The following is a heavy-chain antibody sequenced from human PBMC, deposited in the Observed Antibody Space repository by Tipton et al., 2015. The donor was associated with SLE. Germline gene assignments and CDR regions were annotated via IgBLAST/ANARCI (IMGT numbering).Heavy chain of an antibody. CDR1: GGSFSGYY. V-gene: IGHV4-34*01. Sequence: TLSLTCAVYGGSFSGYYWSWIRQPPGKGLEWIGEINHGGSTNYNPSLKSRVTISVDTSKNQFSLKLSSVTAADTAAYYCARGGRYGYFDYWGQGTLVTVSS. D-gene: IGHD3-16*01. J-gene: IGHJ4*02. CDR2: INHGGST. CDR3: ARGGRYGYFDY.